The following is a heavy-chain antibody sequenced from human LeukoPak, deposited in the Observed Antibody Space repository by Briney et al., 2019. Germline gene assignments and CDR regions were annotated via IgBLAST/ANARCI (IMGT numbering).Heavy chain of an antibody. J-gene: IGHJ4*02. V-gene: IGHV1-18*01. Sequence: GASVKVSCKASGYTFTSYGISWVRQAPGQGLEWMGWINNYNNNINYVQKFQGRVTMTTDTSTNTAYMELRSLRSDDTAVYYCARRGLDYWGQGTLVTVSS. D-gene: IGHD3-10*01. CDR2: INNYNNNI. CDR1: GYTFTSYG. CDR3: ARRGLDY.